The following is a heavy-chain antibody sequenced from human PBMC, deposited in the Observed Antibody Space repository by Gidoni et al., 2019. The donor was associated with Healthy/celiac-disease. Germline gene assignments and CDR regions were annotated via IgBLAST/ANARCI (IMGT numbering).Heavy chain of an antibody. CDR2: IYSGGST. CDR1: GFTVSSNY. V-gene: IGHV3-53*01. Sequence: VQLVESGGGLTQPGGSLRLPCAASGFTVSSNYMGGVRQAPGKGLEWVSVIYSGGSTYYADSVKGRFTISRDNSKNTLYLQMNSLRAEDTAVYYCASSCSSTSCYGDAFDIWGQGTMVTVSS. D-gene: IGHD2-2*01. CDR3: ASSCSSTSCYGDAFDI. J-gene: IGHJ3*02.